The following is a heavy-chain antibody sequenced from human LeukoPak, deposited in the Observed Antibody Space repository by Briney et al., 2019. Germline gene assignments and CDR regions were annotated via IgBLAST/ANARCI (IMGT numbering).Heavy chain of an antibody. J-gene: IGHJ4*02. Sequence: ASVKVSCKASGYTFTGYYMHWVRQAPGQGLEWMGWINPNSGGTNYAQKLQGRVTMTTDTSTSTAYMELRSLRSDDTAVYYCARVRNYYGSGSYAGDYWGQGTLVTVSS. CDR3: ARVRNYYGSGSYAGDY. D-gene: IGHD3-10*01. V-gene: IGHV1-2*02. CDR2: INPNSGGT. CDR1: GYTFTGYY.